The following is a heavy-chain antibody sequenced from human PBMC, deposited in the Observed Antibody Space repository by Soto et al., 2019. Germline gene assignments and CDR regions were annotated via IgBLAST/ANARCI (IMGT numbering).Heavy chain of an antibody. CDR1: GFTFSSYA. V-gene: IGHV3-23*01. J-gene: IGHJ4*02. CDR3: AKDLGYSTGWEPFDY. D-gene: IGHD6-19*01. CDR2: ISGSGIST. Sequence: EVQLLESGGGLVQPGGSVRLSCAASGFTFSSYAMSWVRQAPGKGLEWVSAISGSGISTYYADSVKGRFTISRDNSKNTLYLQMNSLRAEDTAVYYCAKDLGYSTGWEPFDYWGQGTLVTVSS.